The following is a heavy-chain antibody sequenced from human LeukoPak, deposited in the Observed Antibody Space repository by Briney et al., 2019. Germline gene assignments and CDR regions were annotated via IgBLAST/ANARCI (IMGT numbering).Heavy chain of an antibody. J-gene: IGHJ4*02. D-gene: IGHD4-17*01. CDR1: EFTFSSYE. Sequence: GGSLRLSCAASEFTFSSYEMNWVRQAPGKGLEWVSYISSSGDTIYYADSVKGRFTISRDNAKNSLYLQMNSLRAEDTALYYCARDYDYGDYPGYWGQGTLVTVSS. CDR3: ARDYDYGDYPGY. CDR2: ISSSGDTI. V-gene: IGHV3-48*03.